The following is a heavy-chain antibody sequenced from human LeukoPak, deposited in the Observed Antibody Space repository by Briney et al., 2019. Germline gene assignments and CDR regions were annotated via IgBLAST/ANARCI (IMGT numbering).Heavy chain of an antibody. CDR1: GGTFSSYA. Sequence: ASVKVSCKASGGTFSSYAISWVRQAPGQGLEWMGGIIPIFGTANYAQKFQGRVTITADEPTSTAYMELSSLRSEDTAVYYCARGYCSSTSCPTDPNWFDPWGQGTLVTVSS. CDR2: IIPIFGTA. CDR3: ARGYCSSTSCPTDPNWFDP. D-gene: IGHD2-2*01. V-gene: IGHV1-69*13. J-gene: IGHJ5*02.